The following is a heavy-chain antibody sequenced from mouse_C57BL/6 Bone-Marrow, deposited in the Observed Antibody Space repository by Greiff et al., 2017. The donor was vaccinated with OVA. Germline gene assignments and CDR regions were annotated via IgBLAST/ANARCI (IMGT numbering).Heavy chain of an antibody. J-gene: IGHJ2*01. V-gene: IGHV1-50*01. Sequence: QVQLKESGAELVKPGASVKLSCKASGYTFTSYWMQWVKQRPGQGLEWIGEIDPSDSYTNYNQKFKGKATLTVDTSSSTAYMQLSSLTSEDSAVYYWARSGDGYYTYYFDYGGQGTALTVTA. CDR3: ARSGDGYYTYYFDY. CDR2: IDPSDSYT. D-gene: IGHD2-3*01. CDR1: GYTFTSYW.